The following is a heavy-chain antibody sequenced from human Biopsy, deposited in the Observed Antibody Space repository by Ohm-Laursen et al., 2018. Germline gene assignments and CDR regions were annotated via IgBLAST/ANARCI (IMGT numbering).Heavy chain of an antibody. CDR1: DYTFYSYG. D-gene: IGHD1-26*01. V-gene: IGHV1-18*04. CDR3: ARVFGGAYYSYAFDI. CDR2: TTADEK. Sequence: GSSAKVSCKASDYTFYSYGITWVRRAPGQGLEWMGWTTADEKNSAPKFQGRVTMTTDMSTSTAYMELRGLKSDDTAVYYCARVFGGAYYSYAFDIWGQGTLVIVSS. J-gene: IGHJ3*02.